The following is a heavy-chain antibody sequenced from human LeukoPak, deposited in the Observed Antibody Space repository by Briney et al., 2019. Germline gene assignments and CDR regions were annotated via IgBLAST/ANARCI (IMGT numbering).Heavy chain of an antibody. Sequence: GGSLRLSCSASGFTFSDYDMNWVRQAPGKGLEWVSILYSGSSTYYADSVEGRFTISRDSSKNTLFLQMNDLRAEDTAVYYCARVGDHFHWYLDLWGRGTLVTVSS. CDR2: LYSGSST. CDR3: ARVGDHFHWYLDL. V-gene: IGHV3-53*01. CDR1: GFTFSDYD. J-gene: IGHJ2*01. D-gene: IGHD3-3*02.